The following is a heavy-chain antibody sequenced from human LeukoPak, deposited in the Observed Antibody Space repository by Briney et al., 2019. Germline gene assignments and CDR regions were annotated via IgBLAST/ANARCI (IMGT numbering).Heavy chain of an antibody. CDR3: AKGVRHPHSSRWGLGELGMDV. CDR2: IRYDGSNK. D-gene: IGHD3-10*01. J-gene: IGHJ6*02. CDR1: GFTFSSYG. Sequence: GGSLRLSCAASGFTFSSYGMHWVRQAPGKGLEWVAFIRYDGSNKYYADSVKGRFTISRDNSKNTLYLQMNSLRAEDTALYYCAKGVRHPHSSRWGLGELGMDVWGQGTTVTVSS. V-gene: IGHV3-30*02.